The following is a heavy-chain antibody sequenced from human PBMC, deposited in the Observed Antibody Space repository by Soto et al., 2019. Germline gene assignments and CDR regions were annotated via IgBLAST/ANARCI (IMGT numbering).Heavy chain of an antibody. CDR2: ISGSGGST. J-gene: IGHJ4*02. D-gene: IGHD4-4*01. CDR3: AKARTLTTVYFDY. V-gene: IGHV3-23*01. CDR1: GFNFSSYA. Sequence: EVQLLESGGDLVQPGGSLRLSCAASGFNFSSYAMSWFSQAQGQGLEWVSAISGSGGSTYYADSVKGWFTISRDNSKNTPYLQMNTLRAEDTDLYYCAKARTLTTVYFDYWGQGTLVTVSS.